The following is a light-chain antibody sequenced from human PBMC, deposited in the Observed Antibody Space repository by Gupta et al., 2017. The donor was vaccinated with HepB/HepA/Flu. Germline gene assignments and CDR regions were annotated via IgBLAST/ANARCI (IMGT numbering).Light chain of an antibody. CDR1: RANLGAGFD. CDR2: TNN. Sequence: QSVLTQPPSVSGAPGQTVTISCTGHRANLGAGFDVHWYKKLPGTAPKLLIYTNNNRPSGVPVRFSGSKSGTSASLAITGLQPDDEADYYCQSYDTSLGGSVFGGGTKLTVL. CDR3: QSYDTSLGGSV. J-gene: IGLJ2*01. V-gene: IGLV1-40*01.